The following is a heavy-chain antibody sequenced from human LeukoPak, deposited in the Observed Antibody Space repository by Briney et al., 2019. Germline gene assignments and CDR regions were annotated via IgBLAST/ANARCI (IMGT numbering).Heavy chain of an antibody. V-gene: IGHV3-74*01. CDR1: GFTFSSYW. Sequence: PGGSLRLSCAASGFTFSSYWMHWVRQAPGKGLVWVSRINSDGSSTSYADSVKGRFTVSRDNAKNTLYLQMNRQRAEDTAVYYCARDRYGAVAGHGGFDYWGQGTLVTVSS. CDR2: INSDGSST. D-gene: IGHD6-19*01. J-gene: IGHJ4*02. CDR3: ARDRYGAVAGHGGFDY.